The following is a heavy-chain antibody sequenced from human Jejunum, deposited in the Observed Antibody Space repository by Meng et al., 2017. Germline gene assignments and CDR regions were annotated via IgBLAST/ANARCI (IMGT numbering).Heavy chain of an antibody. J-gene: IGHJ4*02. D-gene: IGHD5-24*01. Sequence: GGSLRLSCAASGFRFSTYWMSWVRQAPGKGLEWVADIKRDGSEQYYAESVKGRFTISRDNARNSLSLQMNSLRVEDTAVYYCAKWAAVEIWLNPLDNWGQGTQVTVSS. CDR2: IKRDGSEQ. V-gene: IGHV3-7*01. CDR3: AKWAAVEIWLNPLDN. CDR1: GFRFSTYW.